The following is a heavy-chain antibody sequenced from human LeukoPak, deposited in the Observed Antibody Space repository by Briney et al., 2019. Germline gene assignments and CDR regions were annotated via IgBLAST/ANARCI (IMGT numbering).Heavy chain of an antibody. Sequence: GGSLRLSCAASGFTVSNNYMSWVRQAPGKGLEWVSVIYSGGSTYYADSVKGRFTMSRDNSKNTLYLQMNSLRAEDTAVYYCAREGSYSYGLNFDYWGQGTLVTVSS. V-gene: IGHV3-53*01. CDR2: IYSGGST. D-gene: IGHD5-18*01. J-gene: IGHJ4*02. CDR3: AREGSYSYGLNFDY. CDR1: GFTVSNNY.